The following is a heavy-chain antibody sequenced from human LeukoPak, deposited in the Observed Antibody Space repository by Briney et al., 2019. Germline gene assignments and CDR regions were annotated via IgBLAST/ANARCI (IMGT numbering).Heavy chain of an antibody. CDR2: ISAYNGNT. CDR1: GYTFTSYG. Sequence: ASVKVSCKASGYTFTSYGISWVRQAPGQGLEWMGWISAYNGNTNYAQKLQGRVTMTTDTSTSTAYMELRSPRSDDTAVYYCARAGVYGGPYYYYYGMDVWGQGTTVTVSS. J-gene: IGHJ6*02. D-gene: IGHD2-8*01. V-gene: IGHV1-18*01. CDR3: ARAGVYGGPYYYYYGMDV.